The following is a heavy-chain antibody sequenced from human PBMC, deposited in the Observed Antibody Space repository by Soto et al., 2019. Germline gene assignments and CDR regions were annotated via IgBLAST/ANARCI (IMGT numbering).Heavy chain of an antibody. CDR1: GGSISSGDYY. D-gene: IGHD3-10*01. CDR2: IYYSGST. V-gene: IGHV4-30-4*01. J-gene: IGHJ4*02. Sequence: QVQLQESGPGLVKPSQTLSLTCTVSGGSISSGDYYWSWIRQPPGKGLEWIGFIYYSGSTYYNPSLKSRVTISVDTSKNQSSLKLSSVTAADTAVYYCARVGGFGATTIDDWGQGTLVTVSS. CDR3: ARVGGFGATTIDD.